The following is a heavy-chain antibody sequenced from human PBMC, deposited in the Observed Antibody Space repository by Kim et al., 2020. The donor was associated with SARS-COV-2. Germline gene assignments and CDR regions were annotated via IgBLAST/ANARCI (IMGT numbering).Heavy chain of an antibody. CDR2: INNDGSST. V-gene: IGHV3-74*01. CDR3: ARTRMAQYYYYYYGMDA. D-gene: IGHD2-8*01. J-gene: IGHJ6*02. CDR1: GFSFSSYW. Sequence: GGSLRLSCAASGFSFSSYWMHWVRQVPGKGLVWVSRINNDGSSTSYADFMEGRFTISRDNARNTLYLQMNSLRVEDTAVYYCARTRMAQYYYYYYGMDAWCQGTTGTVSS.